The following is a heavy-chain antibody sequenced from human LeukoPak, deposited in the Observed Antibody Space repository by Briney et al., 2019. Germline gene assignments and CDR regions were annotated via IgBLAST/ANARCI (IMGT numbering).Heavy chain of an antibody. CDR1: GGSIVIGCYY. J-gene: IGHJ6*03. CDR2: IYTSGGT. D-gene: IGHD6-6*01. CDR3: ARDFSSSSSVYYYYYMDV. Sequence: SQTLSLTCTVSGGSIVIGCYYWSWNRQPAGMGLEWIGRIYTSGGTNYNPSLKSRVTISVDTSKNQFSLKLSSVTAADTAVYYCARDFSSSSSVYYYYYMDVWGKGTSVTVSS. V-gene: IGHV4-61*02.